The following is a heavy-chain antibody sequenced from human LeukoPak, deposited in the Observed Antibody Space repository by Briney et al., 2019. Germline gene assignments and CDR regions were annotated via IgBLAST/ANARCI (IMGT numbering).Heavy chain of an antibody. D-gene: IGHD1-26*01. CDR2: IYHSGST. Sequence: SQTLSLTCAVSGGSISGGGYSWSWIRQPPGKGLEWIGYIYHSGSTYYNPSLKSRVTISVDRSKNQFSLKLSSVTAADTAVYYCARGGSSVQDFDYWGQGTLVTVSS. J-gene: IGHJ4*02. CDR1: GGSISGGGYS. V-gene: IGHV4-30-2*01. CDR3: ARGGSSVQDFDY.